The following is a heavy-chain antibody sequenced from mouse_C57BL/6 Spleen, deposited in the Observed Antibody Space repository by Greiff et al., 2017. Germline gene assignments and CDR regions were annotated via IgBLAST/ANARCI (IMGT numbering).Heavy chain of an antibody. CDR2: IDPSDSET. J-gene: IGHJ1*03. CDR1: GYTFTSYW. V-gene: IGHV1-52*01. Sequence: QVQLQQPGAELVRPGSSVKLSCKASGYTFTSYWMHWVKQRPIQGLEWIGNIDPSDSETHYNQKFKDKATLTVDKSSSTAYMQLSRLTSEDSAVYYCARKGYSNCVWYFDVWGTGTTVTVSS. CDR3: ARKGYSNCVWYFDV. D-gene: IGHD2-5*01.